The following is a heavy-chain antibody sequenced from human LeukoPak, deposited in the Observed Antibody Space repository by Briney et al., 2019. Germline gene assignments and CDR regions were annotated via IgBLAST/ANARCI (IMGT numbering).Heavy chain of an antibody. D-gene: IGHD6-13*01. Sequence: SQTLSLTCTVSGGSISSGGYYWSWIRQHPGKGLEWIGYIYYSGSTYYNPSLKSRVTISVDTSKSQLALNLRSVTAADTAVYYCARHGTAGGRLVNWGQGTLVSVSS. V-gene: IGHV4-31*03. CDR2: IYYSGST. CDR3: ARHGTAGGRLVN. CDR1: GGSISSGGYY. J-gene: IGHJ4*02.